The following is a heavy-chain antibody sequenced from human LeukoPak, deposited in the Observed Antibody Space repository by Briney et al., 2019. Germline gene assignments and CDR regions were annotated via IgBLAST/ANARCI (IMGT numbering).Heavy chain of an antibody. CDR2: TKPDGSAE. D-gene: IGHD2-15*01. CDR1: GFTFRNYW. Sequence: PGGSLRLSCAASGFTFRNYWMGWVRQAPGKGLEWVANTKPDGSAEYYADSVRGRFTTSRDNANNFLYLQMNSLRAEDTAVYYWARGGGLNTNFDYWGQGTLVTVSS. CDR3: ARGGGLNTNFDY. J-gene: IGHJ4*02. V-gene: IGHV3-7*01.